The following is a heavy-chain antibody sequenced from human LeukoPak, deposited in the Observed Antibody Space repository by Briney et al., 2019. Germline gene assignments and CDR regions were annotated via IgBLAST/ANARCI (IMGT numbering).Heavy chain of an antibody. CDR1: GYTFTSYG. D-gene: IGHD1-1*01. Sequence: ASVKVSCIASGYTFTSYGISWVRQAAGQGLEWIGWISAYNGNTNYAQTLQGRVTMTTDTSTSTAYMELRRLRYDETAVYYYARSGYYYYMDVWGKGTTVTISS. V-gene: IGHV1-18*01. J-gene: IGHJ6*03. CDR2: ISAYNGNT. CDR3: ARSGYYYYMDV.